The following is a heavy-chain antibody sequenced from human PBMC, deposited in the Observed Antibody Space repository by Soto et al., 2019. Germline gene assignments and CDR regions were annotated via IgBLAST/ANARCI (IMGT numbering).Heavy chain of an antibody. Sequence: HPGGSLRLSCAASGFTFSSYAMSWVRQAPGKGLEWVSAISGSGGSTYYADSVKGRFTISRDNSKNTLYLQMNSLRAEDTAVYYCAGRDGYKVHYFDYWGQGTLVTVSS. CDR2: ISGSGGST. CDR1: GFTFSSYA. CDR3: AGRDGYKVHYFDY. V-gene: IGHV3-23*01. D-gene: IGHD5-12*01. J-gene: IGHJ4*02.